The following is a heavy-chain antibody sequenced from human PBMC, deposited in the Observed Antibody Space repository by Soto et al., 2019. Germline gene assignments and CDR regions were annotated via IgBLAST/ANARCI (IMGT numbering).Heavy chain of an antibody. V-gene: IGHV3-74*01. J-gene: IGHJ6*02. CDR3: ARGPRGFYYGMDV. CDR1: GFTFSSYW. Sequence: GGSLRLSCAASGFTFSSYWMHWVRQAPGKGLVWVSRINSDGSSTSYADSVKGRFTISRDNAKNTLYLQMNSLRAEDTAVYYCARGPRGFYYGMDVWGQGTTVTV. CDR2: INSDGSST.